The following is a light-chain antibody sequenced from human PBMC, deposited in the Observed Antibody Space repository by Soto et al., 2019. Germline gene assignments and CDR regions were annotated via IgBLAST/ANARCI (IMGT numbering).Light chain of an antibody. V-gene: IGKV3-20*01. J-gene: IGKJ3*01. Sequence: ELVLTQSPSTLSLSPGERATLSCRASQSVSSRYLAWYQQKPGQAPRLLIYGASGRATGIPDRFSGSGSGTDFTFTISRLEPEDFAVYYCQQYGSSPLFTFGPGTKVDIK. CDR2: GAS. CDR3: QQYGSSPLFT. CDR1: QSVSSRY.